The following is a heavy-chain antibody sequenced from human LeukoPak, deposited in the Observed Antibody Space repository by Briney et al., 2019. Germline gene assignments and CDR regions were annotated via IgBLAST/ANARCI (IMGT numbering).Heavy chain of an antibody. Sequence: SVKVSCKASGGTFSSYAISWVRQAPGQGLEWMGGIIPIFGTANYAQKFQGRVTITADESTSTAYMELSSLRPEDTAVYYCARGRDGTAMAVIFDYWGQGTLVTVSS. CDR3: ARGRDGTAMAVIFDY. CDR2: IIPIFGTA. D-gene: IGHD5-18*01. J-gene: IGHJ4*02. CDR1: GGTFSSYA. V-gene: IGHV1-69*13.